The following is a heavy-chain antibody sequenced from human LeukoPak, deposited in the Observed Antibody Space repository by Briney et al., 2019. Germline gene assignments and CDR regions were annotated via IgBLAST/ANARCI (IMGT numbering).Heavy chain of an antibody. J-gene: IGHJ4*02. CDR2: ISGNGDNT. Sequence: LTGGSLRLSCAASGFTVSSNCMSWVRQAPGMGLEWVVAISGNGDNTYYTDSVKGRFTISRDNSKNTLYLQMNGLRAEDTAMYYCATYSGFFDYWGQGTLVTVSS. V-gene: IGHV3-23*01. CDR3: ATYSGFFDY. D-gene: IGHD5-12*01. CDR1: GFTVSSNC.